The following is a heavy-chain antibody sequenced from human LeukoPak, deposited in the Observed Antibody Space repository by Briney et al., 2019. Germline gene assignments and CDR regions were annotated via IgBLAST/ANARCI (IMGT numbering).Heavy chain of an antibody. D-gene: IGHD5-12*01. CDR2: IYSGGST. CDR3: ARVEASGYDYGAFDY. Sequence: PGGSLRLSCAASEFSVGSNYMTWVRQAPGKGLEWVSLIYSGGSTYYVDSVKGRFTISRDNAKNSLYLQMNSLRAEDTAVYYCARVEASGYDYGAFDYWGQGTLVTVSS. V-gene: IGHV3-66*01. J-gene: IGHJ4*02. CDR1: EFSVGSNY.